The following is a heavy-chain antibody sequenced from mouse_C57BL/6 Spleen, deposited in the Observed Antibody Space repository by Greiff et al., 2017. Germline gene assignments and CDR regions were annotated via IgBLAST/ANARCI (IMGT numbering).Heavy chain of an antibody. CDR3: ARDRDTGTDYFDY. CDR2: ISYDGSN. CDR1: GYSITSGYY. J-gene: IGHJ2*01. V-gene: IGHV3-6*01. D-gene: IGHD4-1*01. Sequence: DVKLQESGPGLVKPSQSLSLTCSVTGYSITSGYYWNWIRQFPGNKLEWMGYISYDGSNNYNPSLKNRISITRDTSKNQFFLKLNSVTTEDTATYYCARDRDTGTDYFDYWGQGTTLTVAS.